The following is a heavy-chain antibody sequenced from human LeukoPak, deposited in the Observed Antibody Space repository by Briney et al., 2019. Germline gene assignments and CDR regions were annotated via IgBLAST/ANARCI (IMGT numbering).Heavy chain of an antibody. Sequence: PGGSLRLSCAASEFTFSSYSMNWVRQAPGKGLEWVSYITNSGNSKSYADSVKGRFTISRDNAENSLYLQMNSLRAEDTALYYCARKRPNYFDYWGQGTLVTVSS. J-gene: IGHJ4*02. CDR1: EFTFSSYS. V-gene: IGHV3-48*04. CDR2: ITNSGNSK. CDR3: ARKRPNYFDY.